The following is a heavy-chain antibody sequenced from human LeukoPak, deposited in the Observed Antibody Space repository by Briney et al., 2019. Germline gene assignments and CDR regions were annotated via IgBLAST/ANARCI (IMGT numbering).Heavy chain of an antibody. CDR3: ARDRDSSGWHVADY. Sequence: GASVKVSCKASGYTFRSYDITWVRQAPGQGLEWMGWISPNNGNTNYAQKFQGRVTMTTDTPTSTAYMEMRSLRSDDTAVYYCARDRDSSGWHVADYWGQGTLVIVSS. V-gene: IGHV1-18*01. CDR1: GYTFRSYD. J-gene: IGHJ4*02. CDR2: ISPNNGNT. D-gene: IGHD6-19*01.